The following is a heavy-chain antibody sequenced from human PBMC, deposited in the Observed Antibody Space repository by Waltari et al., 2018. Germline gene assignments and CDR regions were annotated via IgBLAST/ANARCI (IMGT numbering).Heavy chain of an antibody. CDR1: GYSFTSYW. CDR3: ARHEGSYYYYYYGMDV. V-gene: IGHV5-51*01. J-gene: IGHJ6*02. Sequence: EVQLVQSGAEVQKPGESLKISCKGSGYSFTSYWIGWVRQMPGKGLEWMGFIYPGDSDTRYSPSFQGQVTISADKSISTAYLQWSSLKASDTAMYYCARHEGSYYYYYYGMDVWGQGTTVTVSS. D-gene: IGHD1-26*01. CDR2: IYPGDSDT.